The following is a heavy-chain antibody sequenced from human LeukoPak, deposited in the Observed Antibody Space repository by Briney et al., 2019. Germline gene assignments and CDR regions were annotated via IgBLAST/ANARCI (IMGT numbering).Heavy chain of an antibody. J-gene: IGHJ4*02. CDR2: IYYSGST. CDR1: GGSISSSSYY. Sequence: SETLSLTCTVSGGSISSSSYYWGWIRQPPGKGLEWIGSIYYSGSTYYNPSLKSRVTISVDTSKNQFSLKLSSVTAADTAVYYCARDRGSYRPFDYWGQGILVTVSS. V-gene: IGHV4-39*02. D-gene: IGHD1-26*01. CDR3: ARDRGSYRPFDY.